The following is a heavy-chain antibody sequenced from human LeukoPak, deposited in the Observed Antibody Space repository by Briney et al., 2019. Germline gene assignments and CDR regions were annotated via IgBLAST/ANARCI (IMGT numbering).Heavy chain of an antibody. J-gene: IGHJ4*01. Sequence: GGSLRLSCGVSGFTFSSYWMTWARHAPGRGLEWVATVKPDGNEKFYVDSVKGRFAISRDNARNSVYLEMNSLRVEDTAVYLCARGDLDYWGQGTLVTVSS. V-gene: IGHV3-7*01. CDR1: GFTFSSYW. CDR2: VKPDGNEK. CDR3: ARGDLDY.